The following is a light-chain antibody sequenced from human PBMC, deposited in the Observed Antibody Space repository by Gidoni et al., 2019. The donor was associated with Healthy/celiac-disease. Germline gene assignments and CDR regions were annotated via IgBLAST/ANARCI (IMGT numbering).Light chain of an antibody. J-gene: IGKJ2*01. Sequence: DLVTTQSPLSLPVTPGEPASISCRSSQSLLHSNGYNYLDWYLQKPGQSPQLLIYLGSNRASGVPDRFSGSGSGTDFTLKISRVEAEDGGVYYCMQALQTPMYTFGQGTKLEIK. CDR3: MQALQTPMYT. CDR1: QSLLHSNGYNY. V-gene: IGKV2-28*01. CDR2: LGS.